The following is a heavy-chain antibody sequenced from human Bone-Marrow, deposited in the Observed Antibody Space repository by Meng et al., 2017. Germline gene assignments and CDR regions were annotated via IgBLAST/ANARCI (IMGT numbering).Heavy chain of an antibody. V-gene: IGHV1-3*01. CDR1: GYTFTSYA. D-gene: IGHD3-22*01. J-gene: IGHJ4*02. Sequence: VAFVQSGGWVKRLGASLKVSRKAYGYTFTSYAMHWVRQAPGQRLEWMGWINAGNGNTKYSQKFQGRVTITRDTSASTAYMELSSLRSEDTAVYYCAREREAQYYYDSSDRRFDYWGQGTLVTVSS. CDR2: INAGNGNT. CDR3: AREREAQYYYDSSDRRFDY.